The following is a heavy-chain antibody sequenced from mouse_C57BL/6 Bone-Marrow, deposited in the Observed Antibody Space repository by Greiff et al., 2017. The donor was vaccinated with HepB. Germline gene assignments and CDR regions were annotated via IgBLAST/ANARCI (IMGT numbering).Heavy chain of an antibody. CDR2: IYPRSGNT. CDR1: GYTFTSYG. V-gene: IGHV1-81*01. J-gene: IGHJ4*01. Sequence: VQLQQSGAELARPGASVKLSCKASGYTFTSYGISWVKQRTGQGLEWIGEIYPRSGNTYYNEKFKGKATLTADKSSSTAYMELRSLTSEDSAVYFCARIYYDYDIRAMDYWGQGTSVTVSS. D-gene: IGHD2-4*01. CDR3: ARIYYDYDIRAMDY.